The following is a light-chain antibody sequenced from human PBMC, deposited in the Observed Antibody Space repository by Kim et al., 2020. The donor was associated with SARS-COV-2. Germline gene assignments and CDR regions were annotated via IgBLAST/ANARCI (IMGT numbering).Light chain of an antibody. Sequence: RVTISCTGRSSNIGAGYDVHWYQQLPGTAPKLLIYGNSNRPSGVPDRFSGSKSGTSASLAITGLQAEDVADYYCQSYDSSLSGSVFGGGTKVTVL. V-gene: IGLV1-40*01. CDR2: GNS. J-gene: IGLJ2*01. CDR1: SSNIGAGYD. CDR3: QSYDSSLSGSV.